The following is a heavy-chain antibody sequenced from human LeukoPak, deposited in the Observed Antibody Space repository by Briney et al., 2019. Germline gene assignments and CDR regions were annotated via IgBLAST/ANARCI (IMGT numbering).Heavy chain of an antibody. D-gene: IGHD3-16*02. CDR3: ARPSVGEGDLSFHDAFNI. V-gene: IGHV4-59*12. Sequence: SETLSLTCTVSGGSISTYYWSWIRQPPGKGLEWIGYIFYSGRTNYNPSLKSRVTISVDTSKNQFSLRLSSVTAADTAVYYCARPSVGEGDLSFHDAFNIWGQGTMVTVSS. J-gene: IGHJ3*02. CDR1: GGSISTYY. CDR2: IFYSGRT.